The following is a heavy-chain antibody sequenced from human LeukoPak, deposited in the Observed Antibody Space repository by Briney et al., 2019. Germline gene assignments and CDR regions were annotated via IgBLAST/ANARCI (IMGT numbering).Heavy chain of an antibody. CDR1: GFSAGSGYF. J-gene: IGHJ4*02. V-gene: IGHV4-38-2*01. Sequence: KTSETLSLTCAVSGFSAGSGYFWGWIRQPPGKGLEWIGSVHHSGNTYYNPSLKSRVAASVDTSKNQFSLRLNSVTAADTAIYHCARVKNIAVAADYFDSWGQGTLVTVSS. CDR3: ARVKNIAVAADYFDS. D-gene: IGHD6-19*01. CDR2: VHHSGNT.